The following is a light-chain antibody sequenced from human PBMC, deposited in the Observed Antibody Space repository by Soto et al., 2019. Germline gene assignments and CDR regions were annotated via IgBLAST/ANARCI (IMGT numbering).Light chain of an antibody. CDR1: QSVSSNF. Sequence: EIVLTQSPGTLSLSPGERATLSCRASQSVSSNFLAWYQQKPGQAPRLLIYGASNRATGIPDRFSGSGSGTDFTLTVSRLESEDFAVYYCQQYGRSPPITFGPGTKVDIK. CDR2: GAS. V-gene: IGKV3-20*01. CDR3: QQYGRSPPIT. J-gene: IGKJ3*01.